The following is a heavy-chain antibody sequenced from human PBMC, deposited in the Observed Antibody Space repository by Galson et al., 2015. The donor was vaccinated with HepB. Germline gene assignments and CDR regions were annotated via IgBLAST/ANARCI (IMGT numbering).Heavy chain of an antibody. J-gene: IGHJ4*02. CDR2: INSDGITT. Sequence: SLRLSCAASGFTFSSYWMHWVRQGPGKGLVWVSRINSDGITTSYADSVKGRFTISRDNAKNTLYLQMNSLRAEDTAVYYCARVAGDSSGYYYFVPEFCFDYWGQGTLVTVSS. V-gene: IGHV3-74*01. CDR1: GFTFSSYW. D-gene: IGHD3-22*01. CDR3: ARVAGDSSGYYYFVPEFCFDY.